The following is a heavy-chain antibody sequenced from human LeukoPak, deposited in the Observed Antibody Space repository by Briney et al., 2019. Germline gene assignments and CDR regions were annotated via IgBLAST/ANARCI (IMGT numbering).Heavy chain of an antibody. V-gene: IGHV3-11*01. CDR2: INGNNGTI. J-gene: IGHJ4*02. Sequence: GGSLRLSCAASGFTFSDFYMSWFRQAPGKGLEWLSYINGNNGTIYYADSVRGRFTISRDKAKNSVYLQMNSLRGEDTAVYYCVRAYSRGYSDDFDYWGQGPLVTVSS. D-gene: IGHD3-22*01. CDR3: VRAYSRGYSDDFDY. CDR1: GFTFSDFY.